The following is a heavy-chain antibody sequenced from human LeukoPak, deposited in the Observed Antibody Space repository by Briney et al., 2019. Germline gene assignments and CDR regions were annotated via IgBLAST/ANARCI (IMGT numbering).Heavy chain of an antibody. J-gene: IGHJ4*02. V-gene: IGHV1-18*01. Sequence: ASVKVSCKASGYTFTSYGISWVRQAPGQGLEWMGWISAYNGSTNYAQKLQGRVTMTTDTSTSTAYMELRSLRSDDTAVYYCARQGDYVWGSYRYDDYWGQGTLVTVSS. CDR1: GYTFTSYG. CDR2: ISAYNGST. CDR3: ARQGDYVWGSYRYDDY. D-gene: IGHD3-16*02.